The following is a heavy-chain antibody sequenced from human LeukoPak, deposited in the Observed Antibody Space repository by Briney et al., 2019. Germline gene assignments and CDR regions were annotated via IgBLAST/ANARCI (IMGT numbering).Heavy chain of an antibody. V-gene: IGHV4-39*07. CDR2: MYYSGST. CDR3: ARALYWSSWTLVFDY. Sequence: SETLSLTCTVSGGSISSISYYWGWIRQPPGKGLEWIVSMYYSGSTYNNPSLNSRVTISVDTSKNQFSLKLSSVTAADTAVYYCARALYWSSWTLVFDYWGQGTLVTVSS. CDR1: GGSISSISYY. D-gene: IGHD6-13*01. J-gene: IGHJ4*02.